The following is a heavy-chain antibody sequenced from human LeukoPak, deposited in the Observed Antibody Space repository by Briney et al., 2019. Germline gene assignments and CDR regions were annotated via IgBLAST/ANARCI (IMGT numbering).Heavy chain of an antibody. V-gene: IGHV1-2*02. J-gene: IGHJ4*02. CDR3: ARWRGYSSGWSGPFDD. Sequence: ASVKVSCKASVYTFTAHFMHCVRQAPGQGLEWMGWIDPKSGGTNYAQKFQGRVTMTRDTSISTGYMELSRLTSDDTAVYYCARWRGYSSGWSGPFDDWGQGTLVTVSS. CDR1: VYTFTAHF. CDR2: IDPKSGGT. D-gene: IGHD6-19*01.